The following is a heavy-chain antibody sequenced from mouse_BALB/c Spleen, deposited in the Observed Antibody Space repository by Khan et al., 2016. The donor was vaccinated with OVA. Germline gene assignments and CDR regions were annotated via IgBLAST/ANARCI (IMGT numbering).Heavy chain of an antibody. CDR1: GYTFTDYG. V-gene: IGHV9-3-1*01. CDR2: INTYTGEP. Sequence: QVQLKQSGPELKKPGETVKISCKASGYTFTDYGMNWVKQAPGKGLKWMGWINTYTGEPAYADDFKGRFAFSLETSANTAYLQINTLNIEDTATYFCARSPTWFAYWGQGTLVTVSA. CDR3: ARSPTWFAY. J-gene: IGHJ3*01.